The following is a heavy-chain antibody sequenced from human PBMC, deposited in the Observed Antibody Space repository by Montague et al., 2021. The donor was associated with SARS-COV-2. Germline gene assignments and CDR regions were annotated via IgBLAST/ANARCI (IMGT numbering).Heavy chain of an antibody. CDR1: GFTFSSYT. CDR2: ISYDGSNA. D-gene: IGHD5-18*01. Sequence: SLRLSCAASGFTFSSYTMHWVRQAPGKGLEWVAIISYDGSNAYYADSVKGRFTVSRDNSKRSRYLEMDSPRAEDTAVYYCARDGALVDTPMMAFDYWGQGTLVTVSS. CDR3: ARDGALVDTPMMAFDY. V-gene: IGHV3-30*04. J-gene: IGHJ4*02.